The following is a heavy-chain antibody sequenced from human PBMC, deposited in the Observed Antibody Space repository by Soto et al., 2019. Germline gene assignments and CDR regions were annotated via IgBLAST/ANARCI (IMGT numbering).Heavy chain of an antibody. D-gene: IGHD1-7*01. CDR3: ARGQLELELPTYYFDY. CDR1: GFTFSSYA. V-gene: IGHV3-30-3*01. CDR2: ISYDGSNK. Sequence: LRLSCAASGFTFSSYAMHWVRQAPGKGLEWVAVISYDGSNKYYADSVKGRFTISRDNSKNTLYLQMNSLRAEDTAVYYCARGQLELELPTYYFDYWGQGTLVTVPS. J-gene: IGHJ4*02.